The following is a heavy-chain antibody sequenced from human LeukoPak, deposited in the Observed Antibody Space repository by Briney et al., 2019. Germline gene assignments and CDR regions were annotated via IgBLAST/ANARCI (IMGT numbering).Heavy chain of an antibody. J-gene: IGHJ4*02. D-gene: IGHD6-19*01. CDR3: ARGGWPDSFY. Sequence: ASVRVSCKASGYTFTNYDINWVRQATGQGLEWMGWMNPNSGNTGYAQKFQGRVTMARNTSISTAYMELSSLRSEDTGVYYCARGGWPDSFYWGQGTLVTVSS. CDR2: MNPNSGNT. CDR1: GYTFTNYD. V-gene: IGHV1-8*01.